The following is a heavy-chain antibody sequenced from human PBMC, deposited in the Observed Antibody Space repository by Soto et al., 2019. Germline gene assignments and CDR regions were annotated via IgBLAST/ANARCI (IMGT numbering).Heavy chain of an antibody. D-gene: IGHD3-10*01. J-gene: IGHJ4*02. Sequence: QVQLVQSGAEVKKPGASVKVSCKASGYIFSGYGISWVRQAPGQGLEWMGWISAYNGNTKSAQNLQGRVTMTTDTSTSTAYMELRSLRSDDTAVYYCARDLDGSGSYYTDYWGPGTQVTVSS. CDR3: ARDLDGSGSYYTDY. CDR2: ISAYNGNT. CDR1: GYIFSGYG. V-gene: IGHV1-18*01.